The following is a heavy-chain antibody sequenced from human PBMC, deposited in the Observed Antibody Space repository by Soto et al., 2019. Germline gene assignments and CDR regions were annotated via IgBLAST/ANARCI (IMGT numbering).Heavy chain of an antibody. V-gene: IGHV3-23*01. CDR1: GFTLDSYA. Sequence: PGGSLRLSCAASGFTLDSYAMNWVRQAPGKGLEWVSAISGSGGSTYYAGSVKGRFTISRDISKNTLYLQMNSRRAEDTAVYYCAKGVTYYDFWSGYFEYWGRGTLVTVSS. J-gene: IGHJ4*02. CDR2: ISGSGGST. D-gene: IGHD3-3*01. CDR3: AKGVTYYDFWSGYFEY.